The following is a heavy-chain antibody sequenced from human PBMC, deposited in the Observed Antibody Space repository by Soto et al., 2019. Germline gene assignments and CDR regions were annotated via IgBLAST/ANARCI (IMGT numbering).Heavy chain of an antibody. CDR2: GYHSVSI. Sequence: PSETLSLTCTVSGVSITDYYWSWIRQPPGKALEWIGYGYHSVSIHYNPSLKTRVTISVDTSENQFSLRLSSVTAADTAVYYCARAFAGFGASWYFDLWGRGTLVTVSS. J-gene: IGHJ2*01. V-gene: IGHV4-59*01. CDR3: ARAFAGFGASWYFDL. D-gene: IGHD3-16*01. CDR1: GVSITDYY.